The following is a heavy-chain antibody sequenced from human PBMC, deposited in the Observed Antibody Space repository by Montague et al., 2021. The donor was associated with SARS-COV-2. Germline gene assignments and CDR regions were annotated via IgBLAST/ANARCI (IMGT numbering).Heavy chain of an antibody. CDR1: AGSISTNSYY. D-gene: IGHD3-10*01. CDR3: ARLWDFYGSGSYKNSWFDP. CDR2: ISSSGST. J-gene: IGHJ5*02. Sequence: SETLSLTCTVSAGSISTNSYYWAWIRQPPGKGLEWIGSISSSGSTYFNPSLESRLTMSVDTSKNHFSLKLSSVTAADTAVYYCARLWDFYGSGSYKNSWFDPWGQGTLVTVSS. V-gene: IGHV4-39*02.